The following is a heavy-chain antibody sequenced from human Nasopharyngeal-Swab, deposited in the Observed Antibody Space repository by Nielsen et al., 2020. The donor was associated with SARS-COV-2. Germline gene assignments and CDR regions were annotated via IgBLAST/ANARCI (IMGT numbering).Heavy chain of an antibody. Sequence: SETLSLTCAVSGGSISSSNWWSWVRQPPGKGLEWIGEIYHSGSTNYNPSLKSRVTISVDKSKNQFSLKLSSVTAADTAVYYCARDYYDSSGYYLTYFDYWGQGTLVTVSS. CDR1: GGSISSSNW. D-gene: IGHD3-22*01. CDR3: ARDYYDSSGYYLTYFDY. CDR2: IYHSGST. V-gene: IGHV4-4*02. J-gene: IGHJ4*02.